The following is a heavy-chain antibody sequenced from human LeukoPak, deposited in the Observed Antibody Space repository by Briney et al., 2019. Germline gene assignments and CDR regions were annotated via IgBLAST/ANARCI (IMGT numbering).Heavy chain of an antibody. CDR3: ARGLVSSSWYRYYYYYMDV. V-gene: IGHV4-34*01. Sequence: PSETPSLTCAVYGGSFSGYYWSWIRQPPGKGLEWIGEINHSGSTSYNPSLKSRVTISVDTSKNQFSLKLSSVTAADTAVYYCARGLVSSSWYRYYYYYMDVWGKGTTVTVSS. D-gene: IGHD6-13*01. CDR2: INHSGST. CDR1: GGSFSGYY. J-gene: IGHJ6*03.